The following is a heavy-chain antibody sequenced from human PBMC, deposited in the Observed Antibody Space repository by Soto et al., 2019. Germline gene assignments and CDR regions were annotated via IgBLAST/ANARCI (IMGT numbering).Heavy chain of an antibody. V-gene: IGHV4-39*01. Sequence: QLQLQESGPGLVKPSETLSLTCTVSGGSISSSSYYWGWIRHPPRKGLEWIGSIYYSGSTYYNPSLKSRVNKYVDTYKNQFSLKMSSVTAADMAVYYCATPGIAAAGTTGDNDYWGQGTLVTVSS. CDR2: IYYSGST. J-gene: IGHJ4*02. CDR1: GGSISSSSYY. D-gene: IGHD6-13*01. CDR3: ATPGIAAAGTTGDNDY.